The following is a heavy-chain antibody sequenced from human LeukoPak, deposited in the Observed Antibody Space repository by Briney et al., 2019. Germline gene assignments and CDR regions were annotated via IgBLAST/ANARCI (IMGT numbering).Heavy chain of an antibody. Sequence: SVKVCCKASGGTFSSYGISWVRQAPGQGLEWMGRIIPTFGIANYAQKFQGRVTITADKSMSTAYMELSSLRSEDTAVYYCASGGRDGYNGDSWGQGTLVTVPS. D-gene: IGHD5-24*01. CDR3: ASGGRDGYNGDS. J-gene: IGHJ4*02. CDR2: IIPTFGIA. CDR1: GGTFSSYG. V-gene: IGHV1-69*04.